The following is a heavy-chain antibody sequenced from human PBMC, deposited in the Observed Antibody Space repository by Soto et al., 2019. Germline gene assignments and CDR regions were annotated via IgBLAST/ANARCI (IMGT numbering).Heavy chain of an antibody. D-gene: IGHD3-10*01. CDR3: SRVKSYLRGVHAFDI. CDR2: INPSGGST. Sequence: QVQLVQSGAEVKKPVSSVKVSCKSSGYTFTSYYMHWVRQAPGQGLEWMGIINPSGGSTSYAQKFQGRVTMTRDTSTSTVYMELSSLRSEDTAVYYCSRVKSYLRGVHAFDIWGQGTMVTVSS. J-gene: IGHJ3*02. CDR1: GYTFTSYY. V-gene: IGHV1-46*01.